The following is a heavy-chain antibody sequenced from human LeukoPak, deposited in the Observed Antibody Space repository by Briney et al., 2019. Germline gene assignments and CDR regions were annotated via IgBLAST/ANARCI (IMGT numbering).Heavy chain of an antibody. Sequence: PSETLSLTCTVSGGSISSSSYYWGWIRQPPGKGLEWIGSIYYSGSTYYNPSLKSRVTISVDTSKDQFSLKLSSVTAADTAVYYCARDSSGGPQKFDYWGQGTLVTVSS. J-gene: IGHJ4*02. D-gene: IGHD6-25*01. V-gene: IGHV4-39*07. CDR2: IYYSGST. CDR3: ARDSSGGPQKFDY. CDR1: GGSISSSSYY.